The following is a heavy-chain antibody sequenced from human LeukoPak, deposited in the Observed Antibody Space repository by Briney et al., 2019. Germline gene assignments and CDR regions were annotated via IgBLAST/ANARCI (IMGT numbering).Heavy chain of an antibody. V-gene: IGHV1-69-2*01. CDR3: ATGPQTGRHNWFDP. CDR2: VDPEDGET. Sequence: ASVKISCKVSGYNFTDYYMHWGQQAPGKGLEWMGLVDPEDGETIYAEKFQGRVTITADTSTDTAYMELSSLRSEDTAVYYCATGPQTGRHNWFDPWGQGTLVTVSS. D-gene: IGHD1-1*01. CDR1: GYNFTDYY. J-gene: IGHJ5*02.